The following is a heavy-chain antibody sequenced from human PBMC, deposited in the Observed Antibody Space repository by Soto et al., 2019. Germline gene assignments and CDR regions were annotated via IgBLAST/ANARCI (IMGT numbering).Heavy chain of an antibody. J-gene: IGHJ3*02. CDR2: IKSKTDGGTT. D-gene: IGHD3-10*01. CDR3: TTGGEINQNDAFDI. V-gene: IGHV3-15*01. Sequence: PGGSLRLSCAASRFTFSNAWMSWVRQAPGKGLEWVGRIKSKTDGGTTDYAAPVKGRFTISRDDSKNTLYLQMNSLKTEDTAVYYCTTGGEINQNDAFDIWGQGTMVTVSS. CDR1: RFTFSNAW.